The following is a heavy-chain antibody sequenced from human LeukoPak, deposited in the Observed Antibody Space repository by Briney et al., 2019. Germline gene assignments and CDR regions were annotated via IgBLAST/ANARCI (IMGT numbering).Heavy chain of an antibody. CDR2: IRYDGSNK. CDR1: GFTFSSYG. Sequence: GGSLRLSCAASGFTFSSYGMHWVRQVPGKGLEWVAFIRYDGSNKYYADSVKGRFTISRDNSKNTLYLQMNRLRAEDTAVYYCAKVGSGNYYYYMDVWGKGTTVTVSS. CDR3: AKVGSGNYYYYMDV. J-gene: IGHJ6*03. V-gene: IGHV3-30*02. D-gene: IGHD3-10*01.